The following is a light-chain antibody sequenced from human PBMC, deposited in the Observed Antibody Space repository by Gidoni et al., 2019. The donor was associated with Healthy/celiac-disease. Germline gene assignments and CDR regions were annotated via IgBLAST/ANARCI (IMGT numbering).Light chain of an antibody. CDR1: QGISSY. J-gene: IGKJ3*01. Sequence: DIQLTQSPSFLSASVGDRVTITCWASQGISSYLAWYQQKPGKAPKLLIYAAGTEFTLTISSLQPEDFATYYCQQLNSYPRFTFGPGTKVDIK. CDR2: AA. V-gene: IGKV1-9*01. CDR3: QQLNSYPRFT.